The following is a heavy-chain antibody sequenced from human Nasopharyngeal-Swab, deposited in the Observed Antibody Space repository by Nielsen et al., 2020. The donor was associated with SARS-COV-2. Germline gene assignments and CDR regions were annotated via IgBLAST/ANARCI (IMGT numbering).Heavy chain of an antibody. D-gene: IGHD6-13*01. CDR1: GDSIAYRTFY. V-gene: IGHV4-39*01. CDR3: VRSSSWYYFDY. J-gene: IGHJ4*02. CDR2: IYYNGNT. Sequence: ESLKISCTVSGDSIAYRTFYWGWIRQPPGKGLEWIGNIYYNGNTYQNPSLKSRLTISVDKSKNQFSLQLSSVTAADTAVYYCVRSSSWYYFDYWAQGTQVTVSS.